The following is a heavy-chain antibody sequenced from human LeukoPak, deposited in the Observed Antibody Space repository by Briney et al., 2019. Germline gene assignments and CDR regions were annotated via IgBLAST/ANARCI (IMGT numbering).Heavy chain of an antibody. V-gene: IGHV4-59*06. CDR3: ARAEYYYDSSGAFDI. J-gene: IGHJ3*02. CDR1: GGSISSYY. Sequence: PSETLSLTCTVSGGSISSYYWSWIRQPPGKGLEWIGYIYYSGSTYYNPSLKSRVTISVDTSKNQFSLKLSSVTAADTAVYYCARAEYYYDSSGAFDIWGQGTMVTVSS. CDR2: IYYSGST. D-gene: IGHD3-22*01.